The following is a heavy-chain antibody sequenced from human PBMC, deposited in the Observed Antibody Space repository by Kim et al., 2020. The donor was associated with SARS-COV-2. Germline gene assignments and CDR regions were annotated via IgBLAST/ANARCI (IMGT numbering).Heavy chain of an antibody. CDR2: IYPGDSDT. V-gene: IGHV5-51*01. CDR3: ARQLLDCSGGSCYSPATYAFDI. Sequence: GESLKISCKGSGYSFTSYWIGWVRQMPGKGLEWMGIIYPGDSDTRYSPSFQGQVTISADKSISTAYLQWSSLKASDTAMYYCARQLLDCSGGSCYSPATYAFDIWGQGTMVTVSS. CDR1: GYSFTSYW. J-gene: IGHJ3*02. D-gene: IGHD2-15*01.